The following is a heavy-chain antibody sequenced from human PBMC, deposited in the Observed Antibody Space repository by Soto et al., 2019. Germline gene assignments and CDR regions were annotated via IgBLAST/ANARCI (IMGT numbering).Heavy chain of an antibody. CDR1: GFTFSSYA. CDR3: AKCSPRGGSCYSGWFDP. CDR2: ISGSGGST. V-gene: IGHV3-23*01. J-gene: IGHJ5*02. Sequence: PGGSLRLSCAASGFTFSSYAMSWVRQAPGKGLEWVSAISGSGGSTYYADSVKGRFTISRDNSKNTLYLQMNSLRAEDTAVYYCAKCSPRGGSCYSGWFDPWDQGTLVTVSS. D-gene: IGHD2-15*01.